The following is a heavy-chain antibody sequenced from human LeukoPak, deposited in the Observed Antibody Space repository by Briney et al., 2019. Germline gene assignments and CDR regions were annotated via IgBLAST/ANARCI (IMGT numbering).Heavy chain of an antibody. D-gene: IGHD3-22*01. CDR2: IYHSGST. V-gene: IGHV4-38-2*01. CDR1: GYSISSGYF. CDR3: TGKYYYDSSGYYYVDY. J-gene: IGHJ4*02. Sequence: SETLSLTCAVSGYSISSGYFWGWIRQSPGKGLEWIGIIYHSGSTYYNPSLKSRVTISVDTSKNQFSLKLSSVTAADTAVYYCTGKYYYDSSGYYYVDYWGQGTLVTVSS.